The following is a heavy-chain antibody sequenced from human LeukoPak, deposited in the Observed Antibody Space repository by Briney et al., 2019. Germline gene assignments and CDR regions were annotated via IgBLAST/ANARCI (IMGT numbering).Heavy chain of an antibody. J-gene: IGHJ4*02. D-gene: IGHD5-12*01. CDR1: GGSISSSNW. Sequence: ASETLSLTCAVSGGSISSSNWWSWVRQPPGKGLEWIGEIYHSGSTNCNPSLKSRVTISVDKSKNQFSLKLSSVTAADTAVYSCARLPFNSGYEYIDYWGQGTLVIVSS. CDR2: IYHSGST. V-gene: IGHV4-4*02. CDR3: ARLPFNSGYEYIDY.